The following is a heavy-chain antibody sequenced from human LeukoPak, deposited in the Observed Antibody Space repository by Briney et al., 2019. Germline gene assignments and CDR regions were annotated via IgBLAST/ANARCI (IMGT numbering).Heavy chain of an antibody. CDR3: AKSYSSGWHYFDY. CDR1: GFTFSTSA. V-gene: IGHV3-23*01. CDR2: FSSSGGST. D-gene: IGHD6-19*01. J-gene: IGHJ4*02. Sequence: GGSLRLSCAASGFTFSTSAMNWVRQAPGKGLEWVPGFSSSGGSTYYADSVKGRFTISRDNSKNTLYLQMHSLRAEDTAIYYCAKSYSSGWHYFDYWGQGTLVTVSS.